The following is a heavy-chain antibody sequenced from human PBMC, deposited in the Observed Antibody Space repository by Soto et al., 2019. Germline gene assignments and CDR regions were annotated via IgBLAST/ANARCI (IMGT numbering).Heavy chain of an antibody. D-gene: IGHD1-7*01. CDR3: AKGNSWSPALVLDI. Sequence: GGSLRLSCAASGFTFRSYAMNWVRQVPGKGLEWVSAISGSAGSTYYADSVKGRFTISRDTSKNTLYLQMNSLRAEDTAVYYCAKGNSWSPALVLDIWGQGTMVTVSS. CDR1: GFTFRSYA. V-gene: IGHV3-23*01. CDR2: ISGSAGST. J-gene: IGHJ3*02.